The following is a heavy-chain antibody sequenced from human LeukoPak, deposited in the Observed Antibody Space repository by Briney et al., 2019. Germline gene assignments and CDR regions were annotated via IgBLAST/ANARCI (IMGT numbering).Heavy chain of an antibody. CDR2: INPSGGST. CDR3: ARGVTIFGVVRGWFDP. CDR1: GYTFTSYY. Sequence: ASVKVSCKASGYTFTSYYMHWVRQAPGQGLEWMGIINPSGGSTSYAQKFQGRVTMTRDTSTSTVYMELSSLRSEDTAVYYCARGVTIFGVVRGWFDPWGQGTLVTVSS. J-gene: IGHJ5*02. V-gene: IGHV1-46*01. D-gene: IGHD3-3*01.